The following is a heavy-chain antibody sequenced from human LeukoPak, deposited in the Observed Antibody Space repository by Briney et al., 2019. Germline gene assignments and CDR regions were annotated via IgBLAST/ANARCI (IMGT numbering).Heavy chain of an antibody. J-gene: IGHJ4*02. Sequence: SGGSLRLSCAASGFTFSRYGMHWVRQAPGKGLEWVAVISYGGSNKYYADSVKGRFTISRDNAKNSLYLQMNSLRAEDTALYYCARGRYSGSYLLDYWGQGTLVTVSS. D-gene: IGHD1-26*01. CDR1: GFTFSRYG. CDR3: ARGRYSGSYLLDY. CDR2: ISYGGSNK. V-gene: IGHV3-30*03.